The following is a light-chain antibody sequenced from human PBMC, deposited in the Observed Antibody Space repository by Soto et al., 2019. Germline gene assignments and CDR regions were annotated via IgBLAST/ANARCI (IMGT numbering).Light chain of an antibody. CDR2: DVT. Sequence: QSALTQPASVSGSPGQSITISCTGSSSDIGGYNYVSWYQQHPGKAPKLITYDVTYPPSGLSYRFSASKSGSTASLTISGLQPEDEADYYCSSYSGSTTHILFGGGTKLTVL. CDR3: SSYSGSTTHIL. CDR1: SSDIGGYNY. V-gene: IGLV2-14*01. J-gene: IGLJ2*01.